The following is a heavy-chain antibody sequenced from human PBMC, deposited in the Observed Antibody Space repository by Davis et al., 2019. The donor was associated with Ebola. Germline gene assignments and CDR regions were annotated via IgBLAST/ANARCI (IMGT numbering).Heavy chain of an antibody. Sequence: PGGSLRLSCAASGFTFSSYAMSWVRQAPGKGLEWVSAISGSGGSTYYADSVKGRFTISRDNAKNTLYLQMNSLRAEDTALYYCARVAYGDSWRWFDPWGQGTLVTVSS. V-gene: IGHV3-23*01. J-gene: IGHJ5*02. CDR1: GFTFSSYA. CDR2: ISGSGGST. CDR3: ARVAYGDSWRWFDP. D-gene: IGHD4-17*01.